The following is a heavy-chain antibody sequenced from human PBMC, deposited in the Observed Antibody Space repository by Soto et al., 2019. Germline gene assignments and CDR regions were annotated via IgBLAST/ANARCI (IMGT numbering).Heavy chain of an antibody. Sequence: QVQLVESGGGVVQPGRSLKLSCAASGFTFSNHAIHWVRQAPGKGLEWVAVIASDGKDKRYADSVKGRFTISRDNSKNSVYLQMNSLRGEYTAVYYCATDGAIAAADYFFDYWGQGSLVTVSS. CDR2: IASDGKDK. D-gene: IGHD6-13*01. V-gene: IGHV3-30*03. CDR3: ATDGAIAAADYFFDY. J-gene: IGHJ4*02. CDR1: GFTFSNHA.